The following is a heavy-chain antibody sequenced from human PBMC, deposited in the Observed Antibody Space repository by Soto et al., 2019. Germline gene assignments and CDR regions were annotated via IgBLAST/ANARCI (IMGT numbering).Heavy chain of an antibody. CDR1: GYTFSSYG. J-gene: IGHJ6*02. Sequence: QVQLVQSGAEVKKPGASVKDSCKASGYTFSSYGISWVRQAPGQGLEWMGWISAYNGNTNYAQKLQGRVTMTTDTSTSTAYMELRSLRSDDTAVYYCARGPNYDILTGNYDGMDVWGQGTTVTVSS. CDR3: ARGPNYDILTGNYDGMDV. D-gene: IGHD3-9*01. V-gene: IGHV1-18*01. CDR2: ISAYNGNT.